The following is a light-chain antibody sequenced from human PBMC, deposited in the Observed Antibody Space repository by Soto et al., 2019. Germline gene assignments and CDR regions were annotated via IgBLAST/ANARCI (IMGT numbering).Light chain of an antibody. CDR3: QKYNSAPLT. J-gene: IGKJ4*01. Sequence: DIQMTQSPSSLSASLGHRVTITCRASQGIGVYLAWFQQKPGKVPRLLIYAASALQSGVPSRFSGGGSGTDFTLTINSLQPEDVATYYCQKYNSAPLTFGGGTKVEIK. CDR2: AAS. CDR1: QGIGVY. V-gene: IGKV1-27*01.